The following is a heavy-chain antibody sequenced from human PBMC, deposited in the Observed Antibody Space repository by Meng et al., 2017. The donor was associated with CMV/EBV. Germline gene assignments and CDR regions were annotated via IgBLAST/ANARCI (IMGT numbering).Heavy chain of an antibody. CDR3: ARSFYSCTSTSCYHEGDAFDI. Sequence: SVEVSCKASGGTFSSYAISWVRQAPGQGLEWMGGIIPIFGTANYAQKFQGRVTITTDESTSTAYMELSSLRSEDTAVYYCARSFYSCTSTSCYHEGDAFDIWGQGTMVTVSS. CDR2: IIPIFGTA. J-gene: IGHJ3*02. CDR1: GGTFSSYA. D-gene: IGHD2-2*01. V-gene: IGHV1-69*05.